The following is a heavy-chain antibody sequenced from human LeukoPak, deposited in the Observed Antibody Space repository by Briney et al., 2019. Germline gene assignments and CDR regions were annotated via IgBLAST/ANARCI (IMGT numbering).Heavy chain of an antibody. V-gene: IGHV4-34*01. J-gene: IGHJ4*02. Sequence: SETPSLTCAVYGGSFRGYYWSWVRQPPGKGLEWVGEIHHTASTNSNPSLKRRVTISVDTSKNQFSLKLSSVTAADTAVYYCARSRVGATYFDYWGQGTLVTVSS. D-gene: IGHD1-26*01. CDR3: ARSRVGATYFDY. CDR1: GGSFRGYY. CDR2: IHHTAST.